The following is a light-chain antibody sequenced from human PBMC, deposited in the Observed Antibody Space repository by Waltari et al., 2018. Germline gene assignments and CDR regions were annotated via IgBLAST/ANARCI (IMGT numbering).Light chain of an antibody. CDR1: TSDVGGYNY. J-gene: IGLJ2*01. CDR2: EVN. Sequence: QSALTPPPSASGSPGQSVPISCTGTTSDVGGYNYVSWYQQHPGKAPKLMIYEVNNRPSGVPDRFSGSKSGNTASLTVSGLQAEDEADYYCSSYAGSNNYVLFGGGTKLTVL. V-gene: IGLV2-8*01. CDR3: SSYAGSNNYVL.